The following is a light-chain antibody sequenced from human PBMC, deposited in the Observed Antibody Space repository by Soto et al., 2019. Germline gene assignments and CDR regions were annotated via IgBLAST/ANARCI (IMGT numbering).Light chain of an antibody. Sequence: EIVMTQSPATLSVSPGERATLSCRASQSLSINLAWYQQQPGQAPRLLIYGASSRATDIPARFSGSGSGTEFTLTISSLQSEDFAVYYCQQYNNWPLTFGGGTKVEIK. J-gene: IGKJ4*01. CDR3: QQYNNWPLT. V-gene: IGKV3-15*01. CDR1: QSLSIN. CDR2: GAS.